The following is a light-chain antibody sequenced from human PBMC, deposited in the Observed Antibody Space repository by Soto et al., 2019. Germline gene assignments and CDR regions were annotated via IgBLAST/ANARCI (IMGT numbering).Light chain of an antibody. J-gene: IGLJ3*02. CDR2: EVT. Sequence: QSALTQPASVFGSPGQTITISCAGTTSDIGSYNFVSWYQQHPGTAPKLIIYEVTNRPLGISSRFSGSRSGNTASLTISGLRTEDEAHYYCSSCTLNTTRVFGGGTKLTVL. CDR1: TSDIGSYNF. V-gene: IGLV2-14*03. CDR3: SSCTLNTTRV.